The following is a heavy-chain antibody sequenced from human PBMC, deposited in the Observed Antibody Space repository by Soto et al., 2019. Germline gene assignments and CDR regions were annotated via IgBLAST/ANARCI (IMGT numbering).Heavy chain of an antibody. CDR3: ARDRHSSSSGYFEY. J-gene: IGHJ4*02. D-gene: IGHD6-6*01. V-gene: IGHV3-33*01. Sequence: QVQLVESGGGVVQPGRSLRLSCAASGFTFSSYGMHWVRQAPGKGLEWVAVIWYDGNAKYYADFVKGRFTISRDNAKNTVSLQVNSLRAEDTAVYYCARDRHSSSSGYFEYWGQGTLVTVSS. CDR1: GFTFSSYG. CDR2: IWYDGNAK.